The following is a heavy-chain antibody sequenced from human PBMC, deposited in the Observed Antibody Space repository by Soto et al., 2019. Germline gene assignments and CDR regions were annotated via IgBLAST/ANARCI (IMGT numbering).Heavy chain of an antibody. D-gene: IGHD6-19*01. CDR3: ARDGDSSDFYX. Sequence: PGESLKISCKGSGYSFTSYWISWVRQMPGKGLELMGRIDPSDSYTNYSQSFQGHVTISADKSISTAYLQWSSLKASDAAMYYCARDGDSSDFYXWGQGTLVTVSX. V-gene: IGHV5-10-1*01. J-gene: IGHJ4*02. CDR1: GYSFTSYW. CDR2: IDPSDSYT.